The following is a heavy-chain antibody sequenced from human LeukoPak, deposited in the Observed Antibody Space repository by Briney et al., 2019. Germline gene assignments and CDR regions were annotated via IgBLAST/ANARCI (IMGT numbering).Heavy chain of an antibody. CDR2: IYYSGST. CDR3: ARLKEMGAFDI. J-gene: IGHJ3*02. D-gene: IGHD5-24*01. Sequence: SETLSLTCTVSGGSISSYYWSWIRQPPGKGLEWIGYIYYSGSTNYNPSLKSRVTISVDTSKNQFSLKLSSVTAADRAVYYCARLKEMGAFDIWGQGTMVTVSS. V-gene: IGHV4-59*08. CDR1: GGSISSYY.